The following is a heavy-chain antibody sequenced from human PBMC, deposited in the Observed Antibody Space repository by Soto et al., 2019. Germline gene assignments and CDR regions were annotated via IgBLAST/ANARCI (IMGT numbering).Heavy chain of an antibody. CDR3: AKATYSSGWRYYFDF. V-gene: IGHV3-23*01. D-gene: IGHD6-19*01. J-gene: IGHJ4*02. CDR2: ISGSSDHT. Sequence: PGESLKISCAASGFTFSNYALSWVRQAPGKGLEWVPAISGSSDHTFYADSVKGRFTISRDNSKSTLYLQVNSLRAEDTAVYYCAKATYSSGWRYYFDFWGQGTQVTVSS. CDR1: GFTFSNYA.